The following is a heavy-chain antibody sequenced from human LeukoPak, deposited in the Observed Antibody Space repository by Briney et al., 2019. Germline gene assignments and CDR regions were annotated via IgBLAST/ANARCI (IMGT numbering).Heavy chain of an antibody. CDR1: GFTFDDYG. CDR3: AKDEGPSVDGDYFDY. Sequence: PGGSLRLSCAASGFTFDDYGMSWVRQAPGKGLEWVSGLSGSGSSTYYADSVKGRFTISRDNSKNTLYLQMSSLRAEDTAVYYCAKDEGPSVDGDYFDYWGQGTLVTVSS. D-gene: IGHD3-10*01. J-gene: IGHJ4*02. CDR2: LSGSGSST. V-gene: IGHV3-23*01.